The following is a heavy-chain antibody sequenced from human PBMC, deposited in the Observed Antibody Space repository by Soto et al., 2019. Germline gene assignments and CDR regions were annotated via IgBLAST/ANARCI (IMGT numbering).Heavy chain of an antibody. CDR2: IYHSGST. CDR3: ASTLSITMVRGVYFRTDPFDI. D-gene: IGHD3-10*01. CDR1: GGSISSNDYS. V-gene: IGHV4-30-2*01. J-gene: IGHJ3*02. Sequence: SETLSLTCPVSGGSISSNDYSWSWIRQPPGKGLEWIGYIYHSGSTYYNPSLKSRVTISVDRSKNQFSLKLSSVAAADTAIYYCASTLSITMVRGVYFRTDPFDIWGQGTMVTVS.